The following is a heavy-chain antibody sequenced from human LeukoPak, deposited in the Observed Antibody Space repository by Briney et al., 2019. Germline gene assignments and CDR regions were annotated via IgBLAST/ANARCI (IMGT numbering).Heavy chain of an antibody. Sequence: SETLSLTCTASGGSIRSYYWSWIRQPPGKGLEWVGYIFYSGTTDSNPSLKSRVTISVDTSKNQFSLKLSSVTAAGTAVYYCARTYCSGGSCHFDYWGQGTLVTVSS. V-gene: IGHV4-59*08. CDR1: GGSIRSYY. J-gene: IGHJ4*02. D-gene: IGHD2-15*01. CDR3: ARTYCSGGSCHFDY. CDR2: IFYSGTT.